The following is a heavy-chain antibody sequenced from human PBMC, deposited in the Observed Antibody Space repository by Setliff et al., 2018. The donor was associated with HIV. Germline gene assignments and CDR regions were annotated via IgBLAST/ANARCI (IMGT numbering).Heavy chain of an antibody. Sequence: ASVKVSCKASGYSFARYGLSWVRQAPGQGLEWMGWISGFNGNTKYAQSFQDRVAMTTETATSTAYMEMRSLRSDDTAVYFCARVPYRTAWFSGGHDAFDIWGQGTMVTVSS. J-gene: IGHJ3*02. CDR2: ISGFNGNT. CDR3: ARVPYRTAWFSGGHDAFDI. D-gene: IGHD6-19*01. CDR1: GYSFARYG. V-gene: IGHV1-18*01.